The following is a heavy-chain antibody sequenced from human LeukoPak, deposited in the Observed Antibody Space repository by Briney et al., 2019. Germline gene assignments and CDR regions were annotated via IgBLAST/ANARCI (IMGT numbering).Heavy chain of an antibody. D-gene: IGHD3-22*01. V-gene: IGHV1-46*01. CDR3: ARDSLVWGYYYVGSAFDI. J-gene: IGHJ3*02. Sequence: ASVKVSCKASGYTFSIYNMHWVRQAPGRGLEWVGIINPSGGSASDAQKFQGRVTMTRDTSTSTLYMELSSLRSEDTAVYYCARDSLVWGYYYVGSAFDIWGQGTMVTVSS. CDR1: GYTFSIYN. CDR2: INPSGGSA.